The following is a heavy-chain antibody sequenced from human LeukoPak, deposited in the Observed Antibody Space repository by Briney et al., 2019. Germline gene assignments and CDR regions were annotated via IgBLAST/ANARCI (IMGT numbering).Heavy chain of an antibody. D-gene: IGHD3-10*01. CDR1: GYTLINNN. J-gene: IGHJ6*03. CDR2: MNPATGTT. CDR3: VRRPRQSYYYSAGTWKDYYYSMDV. V-gene: IGHV1-8*01. Sequence: GPSVKVSCKASGYTLINNNINWVRLATRQGLEWMGSMNPATGTTVYAHKLQGRVTLTRNTSISTAFRELRSLRSEDTAVYYCVRRPRQSYYYSAGTWKDYYYSMDVWGKGTTVTISS.